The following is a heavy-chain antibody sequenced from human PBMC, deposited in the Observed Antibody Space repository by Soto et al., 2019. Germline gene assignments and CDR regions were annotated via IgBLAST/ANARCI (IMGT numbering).Heavy chain of an antibody. CDR3: ASGSRAPYDILTGYQDY. CDR1: GFTFSSYA. CDR2: ISYDGSNK. J-gene: IGHJ4*02. D-gene: IGHD3-9*01. Sequence: QVQLVESGGGVVQPGRSLRLSCAASGFTFSSYAMHWVRQAPGKGLEWVAVISYDGSNKYYADSVKGRFTISRDNSKNTLYLQMNSLRAEDTAVYYCASGSRAPYDILTGYQDYWGQGTLVTVSS. V-gene: IGHV3-30-3*01.